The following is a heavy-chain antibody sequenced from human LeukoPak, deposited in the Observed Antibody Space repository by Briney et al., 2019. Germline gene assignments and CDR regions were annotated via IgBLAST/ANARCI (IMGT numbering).Heavy chain of an antibody. Sequence: GGSLRLSCAASGFTFSDYGIHWVRQAPGKGREWVAVIWSDGSNKYYADSVKGRFTISRDNSKKTLYLQMNSLRIEGTAVYYCVRASGGFDYWGQGTLVTVSS. J-gene: IGHJ4*02. D-gene: IGHD3-10*01. CDR2: IWSDGSNK. CDR1: GFTFSDYG. CDR3: VRASGGFDY. V-gene: IGHV3-33*01.